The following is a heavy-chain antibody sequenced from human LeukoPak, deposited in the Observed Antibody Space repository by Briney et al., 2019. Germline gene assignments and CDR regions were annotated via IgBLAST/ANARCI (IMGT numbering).Heavy chain of an antibody. Sequence: KPSETLSLTCAVYGGSFSGYYWSWIRQPPGKGLELIGEINHSGSTNYNPSLKSRVTISVDTSKTQFSLKLSSVTAADTAVYYCASPQSSTYYYGSGSYYTRAFDIWGQGTMVTVSS. CDR2: INHSGST. D-gene: IGHD3-10*01. CDR1: GGSFSGYY. CDR3: ASPQSSTYYYGSGSYYTRAFDI. J-gene: IGHJ3*02. V-gene: IGHV4-34*01.